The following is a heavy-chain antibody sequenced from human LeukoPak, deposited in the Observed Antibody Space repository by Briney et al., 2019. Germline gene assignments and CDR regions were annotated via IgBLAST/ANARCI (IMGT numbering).Heavy chain of an antibody. CDR3: ARGPGSYCDY. J-gene: IGHJ4*02. D-gene: IGHD1-26*01. V-gene: IGHV4-30-2*01. CDR1: GGSISSGGYC. Sequence: PSETLSLTCAVSGGSISSGGYCWGWIRQPPGKGLEWIGYIYHSGSNYSNPSLKSRVTVSVDRSKNQFSLKLSSVTAADTAVYSCARGPGSYCDYWGQGPLVTVST. CDR2: IYHSGSN.